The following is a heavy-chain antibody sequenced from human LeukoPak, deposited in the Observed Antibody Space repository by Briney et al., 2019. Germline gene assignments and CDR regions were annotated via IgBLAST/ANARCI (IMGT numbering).Heavy chain of an antibody. D-gene: IGHD2-15*01. CDR3: AKDLSWFPDIVVVVAATSDY. J-gene: IGHJ4*02. V-gene: IGHV3-23*01. CDR2: ISGSGGST. Sequence: PGGSLRLSCAASGFTFSSYWMHWVRQAPGKGLEWVSAISGSGGSTYYADSVKGRFTIARDNSKNTLYLQMISLRAEDTAVYEGAKDLSWFPDIVVVVAATSDYWGQGTLVTVSS. CDR1: GFTFSSYW.